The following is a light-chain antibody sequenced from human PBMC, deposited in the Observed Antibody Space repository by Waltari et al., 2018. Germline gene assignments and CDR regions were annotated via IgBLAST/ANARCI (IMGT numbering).Light chain of an antibody. CDR1: TSNVDILHL. CDR2: EIS. Sequence: QSALTQPASVSGSPGQSLTISCTAVTSNVDILHLVPWYQHHPGRNPRLLIYEISQRPSGISNRFSGSKSGNTASLTISGLQPEDEADYFCCSFAGYGIYVFGSGTQVSVL. V-gene: IGLV2-23*02. CDR3: CSFAGYGIYV. J-gene: IGLJ1*01.